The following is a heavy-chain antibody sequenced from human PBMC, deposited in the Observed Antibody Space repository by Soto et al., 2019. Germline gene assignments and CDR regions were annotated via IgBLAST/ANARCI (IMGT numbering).Heavy chain of an antibody. CDR2: ISGSGGST. CDR1: GFTFSIYA. J-gene: IGHJ4*02. D-gene: IGHD6-19*01. V-gene: IGHV3-23*01. CDR3: AKANSSGYRRGAFDY. Sequence: EVQLLESGGGLVQPGGSLRLSCAASGFTFSIYAMSWVRQAPGKGLEWVSAISGSGGSTYYADSVKGRFTISRDNSKNTLYLQMNSLRAEDTAVYYCAKANSSGYRRGAFDYWGQGTLVTVSS.